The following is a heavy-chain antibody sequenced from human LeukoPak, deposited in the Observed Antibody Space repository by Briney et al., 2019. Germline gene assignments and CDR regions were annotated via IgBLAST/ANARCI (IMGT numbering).Heavy chain of an antibody. J-gene: IGHJ4*02. Sequence: SETLSLTCTVSGDSISTSNSYWGWIRQPPGKGLEWIGSIYYSGNTYYNASLKSRVTISVDTSKNQFSLKLSSVTAADTAVYYCARRRVGDGYNFLDYWGQGTLVTVSS. CDR2: IYYSGNT. V-gene: IGHV4-39*07. D-gene: IGHD5-24*01. CDR3: ARRRVGDGYNFLDY. CDR1: GDSISTSNSY.